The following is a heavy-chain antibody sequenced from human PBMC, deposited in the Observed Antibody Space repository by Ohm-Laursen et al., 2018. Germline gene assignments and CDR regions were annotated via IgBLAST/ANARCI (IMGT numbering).Heavy chain of an antibody. CDR2: ISWNSGSI. V-gene: IGHV3-9*01. CDR1: GFTFDDYA. Sequence: SSLRLSCTASGFTFDDYAMHWVRQAPGKGLEWVSGISWNSGSIGYADSVKGRFTISRDNAKNSLYLQMNSLRAEDTALYYCAKSGVYYYGMDVWGQGTTVTVSS. J-gene: IGHJ6*02. D-gene: IGHD3-10*01. CDR3: AKSGVYYYGMDV.